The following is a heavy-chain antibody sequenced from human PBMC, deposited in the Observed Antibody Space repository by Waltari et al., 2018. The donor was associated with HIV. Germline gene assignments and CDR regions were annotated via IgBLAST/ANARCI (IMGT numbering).Heavy chain of an antibody. CDR3: ARQRQQPSVAWFDP. CDR1: GGSITTYY. Sequence: QVQLRESGPGLVKPSETLSLTCTVSGGSITTYYWSCIRQPPGKGLEWIGYVYYSGSTKYNPSLKSRVTISVDRSKNQFSLKVNSVTAADTAVYYCARQRQQPSVAWFDPWGQGTLVTVSS. D-gene: IGHD6-13*01. CDR2: VYYSGST. J-gene: IGHJ5*02. V-gene: IGHV4-59*01.